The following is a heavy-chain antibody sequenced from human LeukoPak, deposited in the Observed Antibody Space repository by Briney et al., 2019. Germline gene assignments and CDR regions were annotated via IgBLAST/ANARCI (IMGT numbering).Heavy chain of an antibody. CDR2: IGNSGTII. D-gene: IGHD3-16*02. Sequence: GGSLRLSCAASGFTFSSYSMNWVRQAPGKGLEWVSYIGNSGTIIYYADSVKGRFTISRDNAKNSLYLQMNSLRDEDTAVYFCARDALTTFGSVIVNDAFDMWGQGTMVTVSS. CDR3: ARDALTTFGSVIVNDAFDM. V-gene: IGHV3-48*02. J-gene: IGHJ3*02. CDR1: GFTFSSYS.